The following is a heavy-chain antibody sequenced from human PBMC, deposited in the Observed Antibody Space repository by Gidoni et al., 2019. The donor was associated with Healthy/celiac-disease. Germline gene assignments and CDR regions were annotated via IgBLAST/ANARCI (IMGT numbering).Heavy chain of an antibody. Sequence: HVQLQQWGAGLLKPSETLSLTCAVYGGSISGYYWTWIRQPPGKGLEWIWEINHGGSTNYNPSLKSRVTISVDTSKNQFSLRLTSVTASDTAVYFCASRGWPRALDPWGQGILVTVSS. D-gene: IGHD2-15*01. CDR2: INHGGST. CDR3: ASRGWPRALDP. V-gene: IGHV4-34*01. CDR1: GGSISGYY. J-gene: IGHJ5*02.